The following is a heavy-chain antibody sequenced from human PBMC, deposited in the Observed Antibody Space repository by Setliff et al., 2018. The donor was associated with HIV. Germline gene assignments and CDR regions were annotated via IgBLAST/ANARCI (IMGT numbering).Heavy chain of an antibody. J-gene: IGHJ4*02. V-gene: IGHV4-39*01. CDR2: IYYSGST. D-gene: IGHD5-12*01. CDR1: GGSISDRRYY. CDR3: ARVGLRFKYTFDY. Sequence: SETLSLTCTVSGGSISDRRYYWGWIRQSPEKGLEWIGSIYYSGSTYYNPSLKSRVTISVVTSKNQFSLWLTSVTAADTAVYYCARVGLRFKYTFDYWGQGMLVTVSS.